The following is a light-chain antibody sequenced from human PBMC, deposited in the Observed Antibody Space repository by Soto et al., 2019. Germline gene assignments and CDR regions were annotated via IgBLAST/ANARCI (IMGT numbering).Light chain of an antibody. V-gene: IGLV2-14*01. CDR3: SSFSATTTTTVV. CDR2: EVS. J-gene: IGLJ2*01. Sequence: QSALTQPASVSGSPGQSITISCTGTSSDVGAYKYVSWYQQHPGKAPKLIIYEVSNRPSGVPNRFSASKSGNTASLTISGPQTEDEADYFCSSFSATTTTTVVFGGGTKLTVL. CDR1: SSDVGAYKY.